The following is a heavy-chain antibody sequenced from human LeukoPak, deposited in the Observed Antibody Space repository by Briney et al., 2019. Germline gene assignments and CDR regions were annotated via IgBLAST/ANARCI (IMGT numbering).Heavy chain of an antibody. CDR1: GFTFSDYY. CDR2: ISSSGSTI. CDR3: ARAASGTTGPYYYYYYMDV. Sequence: GGSLRLSCAASGFTFSDYYMSWIRQAPGKGLEWVSYISSSGSTIYHADSVKGRFTISRDNAKNSLYLQMNSLRAEDTAVYYCARAASGTTGPYYYYYYMDVWGKGTTVTVSS. J-gene: IGHJ6*03. D-gene: IGHD1-1*01. V-gene: IGHV3-11*04.